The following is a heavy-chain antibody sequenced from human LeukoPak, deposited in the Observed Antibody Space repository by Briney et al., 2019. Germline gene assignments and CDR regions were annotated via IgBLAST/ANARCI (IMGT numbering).Heavy chain of an antibody. D-gene: IGHD3-16*01. Sequence: PSETLSLTCAVSGYSISSGYYWGWIRQPPGKGLEWIGSIYHSRSTYYNPSLKSRVTISVDTSKNQFSLKLSSVTAADTAVYYCAALGHWGQGTLVTVSS. CDR3: AALGH. CDR2: IYHSRST. J-gene: IGHJ4*02. V-gene: IGHV4-38-2*01. CDR1: GYSISSGYY.